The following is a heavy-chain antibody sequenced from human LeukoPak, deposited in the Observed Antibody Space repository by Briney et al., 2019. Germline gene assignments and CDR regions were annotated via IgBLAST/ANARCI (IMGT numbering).Heavy chain of an antibody. J-gene: IGHJ5*02. D-gene: IGHD2/OR15-2a*01. CDR1: GGSFSGYY. V-gene: IGHV4-34*01. CDR2: INHSGST. Sequence: PSETLSLTCAVYGGSFSGYYWSWIRQPPGKGLEWIGEINHSGSTNYNPSLKSRVTISVDTSKNQFSLKLSSVTAADTAVYYCARGCNNQSKYRRGFDPWGQGTLVTVSS. CDR3: ARGCNNQSKYRRGFDP.